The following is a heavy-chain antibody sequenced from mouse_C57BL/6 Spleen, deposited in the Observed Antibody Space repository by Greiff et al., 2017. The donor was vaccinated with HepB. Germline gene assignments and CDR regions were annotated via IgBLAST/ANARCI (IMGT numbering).Heavy chain of an antibody. V-gene: IGHV1-15*01. D-gene: IGHD1-1*01. CDR3: TRYSSSNYFDY. CDR1: GYTFTDYE. CDR2: IDPETGGT. J-gene: IGHJ2*01. Sequence: QVQLQQSGAELVRPGASVTLSCKASGYTFTDYEMHWVKQTPVHGLEWIGAIDPETGGTAYNQKFKGKAILTADKSSSTAYMELRSLTSEDSAVYYCTRYSSSNYFDYWGQDTTLTVSS.